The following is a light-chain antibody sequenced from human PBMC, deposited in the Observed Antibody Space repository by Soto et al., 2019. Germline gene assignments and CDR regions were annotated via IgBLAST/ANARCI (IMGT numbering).Light chain of an antibody. CDR3: QQYNTWPPIT. CDR2: GAS. J-gene: IGKJ5*01. CDR1: QSVGSD. Sequence: ETVMTQSPATLSVSPGERATLSCRASQSVGSDLAWYQQKPGQAPRLLIYGASTRATGIPARFSGSASGTEFTLTISGLQSEDFAVYYCQQYNTWPPITFGQGTRLEIK. V-gene: IGKV3-15*01.